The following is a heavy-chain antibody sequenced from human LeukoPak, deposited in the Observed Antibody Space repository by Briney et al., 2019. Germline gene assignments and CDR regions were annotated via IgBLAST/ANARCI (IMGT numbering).Heavy chain of an antibody. V-gene: IGHV3-30*02. CDR2: IRSDGNNK. CDR1: GFTFRSYG. D-gene: IGHD4-11*01. Sequence: PGGSLRLSCAASGFTFRSYGMHWVRHAPGKGLEWVAFIRSDGNNKHHADSVKGRFTISRDNSKNTLYLQMNSLRPEDTAVYYCAKAYDYNFDYWGQGTVVTVSS. J-gene: IGHJ4*02. CDR3: AKAYDYNFDY.